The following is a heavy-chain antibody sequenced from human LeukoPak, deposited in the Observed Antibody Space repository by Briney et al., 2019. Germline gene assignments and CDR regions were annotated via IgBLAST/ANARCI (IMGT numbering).Heavy chain of an antibody. CDR3: ASGEDYYDSSGYEDY. V-gene: IGHV4-39*01. CDR1: GGSISSSDYY. J-gene: IGHJ4*02. Sequence: PSETLSLTCTVSGGSISSSDYYWGWIRQPPGKGLEWIGSISYSGNTYYNPSLKSRVTISVDTSKNQFSLKLSSVTAADTAMYYCASGEDYYDSSGYEDYWGQGILVTVSS. D-gene: IGHD3-22*01. CDR2: ISYSGNT.